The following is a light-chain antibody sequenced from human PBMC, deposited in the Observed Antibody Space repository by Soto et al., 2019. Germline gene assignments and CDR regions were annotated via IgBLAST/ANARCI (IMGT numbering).Light chain of an antibody. CDR3: SSLTSSTTLVV. CDR2: DVS. Sequence: QSALTQPASVSGSPGQSITISCTGTSSDIGNYRYVSWYQQHPGKAPKLIVYDVSYRPSGISSRFSGSKSGNTASLTISGLQAEDEADYYCSSLTSSTTLVVFGGGTKLTVL. V-gene: IGLV2-14*03. J-gene: IGLJ2*01. CDR1: SSDIGNYRY.